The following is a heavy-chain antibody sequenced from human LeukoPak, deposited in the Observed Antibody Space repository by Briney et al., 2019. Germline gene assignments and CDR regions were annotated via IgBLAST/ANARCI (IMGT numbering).Heavy chain of an antibody. J-gene: IGHJ6*03. CDR3: AKAGSGWINPYYYMDV. CDR2: VSGSGGYT. V-gene: IGHV3-23*01. Sequence: GGSLRLSCAVSGFTFSSYAMSWVRQAPGKGLDWVSAVSGSGGYTDYADSVKGRFSVSRDNSKNTLYLQMNSLRAEDTAVYYCAKAGSGWINPYYYMDVWGKGTTVTVSS. D-gene: IGHD3-3*01. CDR1: GFTFSSYA.